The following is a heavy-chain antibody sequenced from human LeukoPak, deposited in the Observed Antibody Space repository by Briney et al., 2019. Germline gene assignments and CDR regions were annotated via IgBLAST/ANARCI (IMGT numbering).Heavy chain of an antibody. D-gene: IGHD6-13*01. V-gene: IGHV3-23*01. J-gene: IGHJ4*02. CDR2: ITASGGGA. CDR1: GFTFSSYA. Sequence: GGSVRLSCAASGFTFSSYAMSWVRQAPGKGLEWVSSITASGGGAYYADSVKGRFTIARDNSKNTLYLQMNSLRAEDTAIYYCVKQYSSSYFDYWGQGTLVTVSS. CDR3: VKQYSSSYFDY.